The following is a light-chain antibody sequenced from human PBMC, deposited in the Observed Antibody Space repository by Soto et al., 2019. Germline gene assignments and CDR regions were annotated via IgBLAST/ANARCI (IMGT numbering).Light chain of an antibody. J-gene: IGKJ4*01. CDR1: QRVLYSSNNKNY. CDR3: QQYYTTPLT. V-gene: IGKV4-1*01. CDR2: WAS. Sequence: SVITQSPDSLAVSLCESSTIKWQSSQRVLYSSNNKNYLAWYQQKPGQPPQLLIYWASTRESGVPDRFSGSGSGTDFTLTISSLQAEDVAVYYCQQYYTTPLTFGGGTKVDIK.